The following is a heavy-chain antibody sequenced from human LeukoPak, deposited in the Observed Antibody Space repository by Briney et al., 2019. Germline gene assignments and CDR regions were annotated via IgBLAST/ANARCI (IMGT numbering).Heavy chain of an antibody. CDR2: IYYSGIA. Sequence: SQTLSLTCTVSGGSISSGDYYWSWIRQPPGKGLEWIGYIYYSGIAYFNPSLKSRVTISVDTSKNQFSLNLSSVTAADTAMYYCARVLPAHTHPTFDCWGQGTLVTVSS. J-gene: IGHJ4*02. CDR1: GGSISSGDYY. CDR3: ARVLPAHTHPTFDC. V-gene: IGHV4-30-4*08. D-gene: IGHD2-2*01.